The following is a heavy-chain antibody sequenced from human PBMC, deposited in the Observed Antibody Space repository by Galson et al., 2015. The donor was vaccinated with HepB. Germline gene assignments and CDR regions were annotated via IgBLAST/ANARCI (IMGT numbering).Heavy chain of an antibody. J-gene: IGHJ6*02. V-gene: IGHV1-69*13. Sequence: SVKVSCKASGGTFSSYAISWVRQAPGQGLEWMGGIIPIFGTANYAQKFQGRVTITADESTSTAYMELSSLRSEDTAVYYCAYSKRRYYYYGMDVWGQGTTVTVSS. CDR3: AYSKRRYYYYGMDV. CDR2: IIPIFGTA. CDR1: GGTFSSYA. D-gene: IGHD4-11*01.